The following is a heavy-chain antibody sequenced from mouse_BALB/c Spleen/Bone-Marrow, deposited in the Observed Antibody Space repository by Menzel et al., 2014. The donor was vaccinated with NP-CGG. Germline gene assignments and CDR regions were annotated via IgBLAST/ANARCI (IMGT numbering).Heavy chain of an antibody. D-gene: IGHD2-14*01. CDR2: IAPGSGDT. J-gene: IGHJ2*01. Sequence: DLVKPGASVKLSCKASGYTFTSYWINWIKQRHGQGLEWIGRIAPGSGDTYYNEIFKGKATLTVDTSSSTAYIQLSSLSSEDSAVYFCARREVRRAGYDLDYWGQGTTLTVSS. CDR3: ARREVRRAGYDLDY. CDR1: GYTFTSYW. V-gene: IGHV1S41*01.